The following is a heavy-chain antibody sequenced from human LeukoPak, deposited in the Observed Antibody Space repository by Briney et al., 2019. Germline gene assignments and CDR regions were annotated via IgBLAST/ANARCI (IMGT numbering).Heavy chain of an antibody. CDR3: ARRFGELYHQISYYYYYHYMDV. D-gene: IGHD3-10*01. CDR2: INHRGST. J-gene: IGHJ6*03. V-gene: IGHV4-34*01. Sequence: SETLSLTRAVYGGSVSGYYWSWIRQPPGKGLEWSGEINHRGSTNYNPSLKSRVTISVDTSKNQFSLKLSSVTAADTAVYYCARRFGELYHQISYYYYYHYMDVRRKATTVTVSS. CDR1: GGSVSGYY.